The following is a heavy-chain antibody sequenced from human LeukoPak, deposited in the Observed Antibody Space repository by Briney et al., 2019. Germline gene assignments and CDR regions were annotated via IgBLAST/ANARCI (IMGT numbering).Heavy chain of an antibody. J-gene: IGHJ3*02. CDR1: GYTFTSYY. D-gene: IGHD3-22*01. Sequence: RASVKVSCKASGYTFTSYYMHWVRQAPGQGLEWMGIINPSGGSTSYAQKFQGRVTMTRDTSTSTVYMELSSLRSEDTAVYYCARDGRMIVDEPQKAFDIWGQGTMVTVSS. V-gene: IGHV1-46*01. CDR2: INPSGGST. CDR3: ARDGRMIVDEPQKAFDI.